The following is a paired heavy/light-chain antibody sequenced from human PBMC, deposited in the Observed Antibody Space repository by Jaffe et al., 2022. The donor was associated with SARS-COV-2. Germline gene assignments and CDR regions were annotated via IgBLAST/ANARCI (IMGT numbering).Heavy chain of an antibody. CDR1: GFSLSRGGVG. CDR2: IYWDDDK. CDR3: AYRPNNSGYYAD. Sequence: QITLKESGLTLVKPTETLTLTCTFSGFSLSRGGVGVGWIRQPPGKALEWLAFIYWDDDKQYSPSLKSRLTITKDTSKNQVVFTMTNMDPVDTATYYCAYRPNNSGYYADWGQGTLVTVSS. D-gene: IGHD3-22*01. V-gene: IGHV2-5*02. J-gene: IGHJ4*02.
Light chain of an antibody. CDR2: AND. V-gene: IGLV1-40*01. Sequence: QSVLTQPPSVSGAPGQRVTISCTGTSSNIGGGYDVHWYQQLPGTAPKLLIYANDKRPSGVPDRFSGSRSGTSASLAITGLQAEDEADYYCQSYDSSGSYVFAPGTKVTVL. J-gene: IGLJ1*01. CDR3: QSYDSSGSYV. CDR1: SSNIGGGYD.